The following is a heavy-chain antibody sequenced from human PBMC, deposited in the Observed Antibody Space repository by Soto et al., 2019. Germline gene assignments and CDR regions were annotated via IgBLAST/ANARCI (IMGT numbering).Heavy chain of an antibody. CDR1: GFSFSSYS. V-gene: IGHV3-48*01. D-gene: IGHD3-22*01. J-gene: IGHJ6*02. Sequence: HPGGSVGLSCAASGFSFSSYSLNWVRQAPGKGLEWVSYISSSSSTIYYADSVKGRFTISRDNAKNSLYLQMNSLRAADTAVYYCAGSGYYHNSGMDVWGQGTTVTVSS. CDR3: AGSGYYHNSGMDV. CDR2: ISSSSSTI.